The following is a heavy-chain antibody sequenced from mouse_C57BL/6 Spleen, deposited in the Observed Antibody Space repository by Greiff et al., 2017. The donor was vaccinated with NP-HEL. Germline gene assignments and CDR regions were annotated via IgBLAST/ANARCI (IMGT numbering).Heavy chain of an antibody. V-gene: IGHV14-2*01. J-gene: IGHJ2*01. CDR2: IDPEDGAT. D-gene: IGHD2-1*01. CDR1: GFNIKDYY. CDR3: ALIYYGNYAYFDY. Sequence: EVQLQESGAELVKPGASVKLSCTASGFNIKDYYMHWVKQRTEQGLEWIGRIDPEDGATKYAPKFQGKATITADTSSNTAYLQLSSLTSEDTAVYYCALIYYGNYAYFDYWGQGTTLTVSS.